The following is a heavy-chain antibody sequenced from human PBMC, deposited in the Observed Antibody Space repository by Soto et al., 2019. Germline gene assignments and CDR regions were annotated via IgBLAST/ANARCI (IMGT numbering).Heavy chain of an antibody. CDR1: GFTVSSDS. CDR2: IYSDNNT. J-gene: IGHJ6*02. V-gene: IGHV3-53*02. Sequence: EVQLVETGGDLIQPGGSLRLSCAASGFTVSSDSMTWVRQAPGKGLEWISIIYSDNNTDYADSVKGRFSLSRDTSKNILYLQMNSLRVEDTAEYYCARHYSAMGVWGQGTTVTVSS. CDR3: ARHYSAMGV.